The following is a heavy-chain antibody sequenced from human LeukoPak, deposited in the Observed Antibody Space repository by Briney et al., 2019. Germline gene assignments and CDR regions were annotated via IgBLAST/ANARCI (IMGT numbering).Heavy chain of an antibody. D-gene: IGHD6-6*01. CDR3: ARGAPERISSSTNYYFDY. J-gene: IGHJ4*02. CDR2: ISYDGNNK. V-gene: IGHV3-30-3*01. CDR1: GFTFSSYA. Sequence: SLRLSCAASGFTFSSYAMYWVRQAPGKGLEWAAVISYDGNNKYYADSVKGRFTISRDDSKNTLSLQMNSLRAEDTAVYYCARGAPERISSSTNYYFDYWGQGTLVTVSS.